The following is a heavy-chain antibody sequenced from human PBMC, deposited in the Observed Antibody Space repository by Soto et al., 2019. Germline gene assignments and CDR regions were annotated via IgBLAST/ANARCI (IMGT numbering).Heavy chain of an antibody. Sequence: QVQLQQWGAGLLKPSETLSLTCAVYGGSFSGYYWNWIRQPPGKGLEWIGEIDHSGYTNYNPSLKSRVTISVDTSKNQFSLRLTSVTAADTAVYYFARVRDWFDPWGQGTLVTVSS. D-gene: IGHD3-3*01. J-gene: IGHJ5*02. CDR3: ARVRDWFDP. CDR2: IDHSGYT. CDR1: GGSFSGYY. V-gene: IGHV4-34*01.